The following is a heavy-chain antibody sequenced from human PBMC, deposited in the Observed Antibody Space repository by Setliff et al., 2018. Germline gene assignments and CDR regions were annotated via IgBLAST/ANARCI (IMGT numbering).Heavy chain of an antibody. J-gene: IGHJ4*02. V-gene: IGHV4-31*11. CDR1: GGSISTDPYF. CDR3: ARYGAKLAIEE. CDR2: ISYSGRT. D-gene: IGHD4-17*01. Sequence: SETLSLTCAVSGGSISTDPYFWTWIRQHPVKGLEWIGYISYSGRTSYNPSLYSRITVSLDRSKNQFSLQLTSVTAADTAVYFCARYGAKLAIEEWGQGTLVTVSS.